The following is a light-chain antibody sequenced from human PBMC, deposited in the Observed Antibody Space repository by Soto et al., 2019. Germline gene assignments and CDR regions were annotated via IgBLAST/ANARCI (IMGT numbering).Light chain of an antibody. V-gene: IGKV4-1*01. CDR1: QNINYN. J-gene: IGKJ1*01. CDR2: WAS. Sequence: EIVMTQSPATLSVSPGERATLSCRASQNINYNLAWYQQKPGQPPKLLIYWASTRESGVPDRFSGSGSGTDFTLTISSLQAEDVAVYYCQQYYSTRTWTFGQGTKVEIK. CDR3: QQYYSTRTWT.